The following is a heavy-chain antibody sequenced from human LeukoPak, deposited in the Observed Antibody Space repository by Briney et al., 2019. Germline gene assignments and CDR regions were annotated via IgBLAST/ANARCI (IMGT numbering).Heavy chain of an antibody. CDR3: ARSYGSGTYYNPFDY. V-gene: IGHV3-9*03. J-gene: IGHJ4*02. Sequence: PGGSLRLSCAASGFNFDDYAMHWVRQAPGKGLEWVSGINWNSGSIGYADSVKGRFTIFRDNAKNSLFLQMNSLRAEDMALYYCARSYGSGTYYNPFDYWGQGTLVTVSS. D-gene: IGHD3-10*01. CDR2: INWNSGSI. CDR1: GFNFDDYA.